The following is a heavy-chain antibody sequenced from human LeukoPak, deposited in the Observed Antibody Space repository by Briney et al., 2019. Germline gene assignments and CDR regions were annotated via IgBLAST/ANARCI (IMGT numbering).Heavy chain of an antibody. V-gene: IGHV3-74*03. CDR2: IDTDGIVT. Sequence: PGGTLRLSCAASGVTFSSYWVHWVRQAPGHGLVWVSRIDTDGIVTTYTDSVSCRFTTSRANTKTTLYLHMSSLIAEATTVYCCIRETVGAPGNDYWGQGTLVTVSS. D-gene: IGHD4-23*01. CDR1: GVTFSSYW. CDR3: IRETVGAPGNDY. J-gene: IGHJ4*02.